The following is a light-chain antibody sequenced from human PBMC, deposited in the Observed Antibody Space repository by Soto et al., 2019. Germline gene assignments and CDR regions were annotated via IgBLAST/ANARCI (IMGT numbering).Light chain of an antibody. J-gene: IGLJ2*01. CDR3: LLCYGGAVV. CDR2: STS. Sequence: QAVVTQEPSLTVSPGGTVTITCASSTGAVTSGYYPNWFQQKPGQAPRALIYSTSNTHSGTPARFSGSLLGGKAALTLSGVEPEDDADYRCLLCYGGAVVFGGGTKLTVL. CDR1: TGAVTSGYY. V-gene: IGLV7-43*01.